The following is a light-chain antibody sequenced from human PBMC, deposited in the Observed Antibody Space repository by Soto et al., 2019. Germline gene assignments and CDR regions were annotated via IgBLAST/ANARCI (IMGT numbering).Light chain of an antibody. V-gene: IGKV1-33*01. CDR1: QDISNY. CDR2: DAS. CDR3: RQYNSYQLT. J-gene: IGKJ4*01. Sequence: DIQMTQSPSSLSASVGDRVTITCQASQDISNYLNWYQQKPGKAPKLLIYDASNLESGVPSRFSGSGSGTEFTLTISSLQPDDFDPYYCRQYNSYQLTLGGGTKVDI.